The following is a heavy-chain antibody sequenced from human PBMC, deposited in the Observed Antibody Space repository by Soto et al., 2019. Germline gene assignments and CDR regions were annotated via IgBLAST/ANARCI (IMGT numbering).Heavy chain of an antibody. CDR1: GYSFTSYW. J-gene: IGHJ4*02. CDR2: IYPGDSDT. Sequence: GESLKISCKGSGYSFTSYWIGWVRQMPGKGLEWMGIIYPGDSDTRYSPSFQGQVTISADKSISTAYLQWSSLKASDTAMYYCARLSGYCSSTSCYSLYFDYWGQGTLVTVSS. V-gene: IGHV5-51*01. D-gene: IGHD2-2*01. CDR3: ARLSGYCSSTSCYSLYFDY.